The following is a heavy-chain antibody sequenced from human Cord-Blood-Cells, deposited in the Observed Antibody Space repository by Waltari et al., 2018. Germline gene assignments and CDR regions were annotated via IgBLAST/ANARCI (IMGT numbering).Heavy chain of an antibody. CDR3: ASVVATNLYYFDY. D-gene: IGHD5-12*01. V-gene: IGHV1-69*01. Sequence: QVQLVQSGAEVKKPGSSVKVSCKASGGTFSSYAISWVRQAPGQGLEWMGGIIPIFGTANYAHKFQGRATITADESTSTAYMELSSLRSEDTAVYYCASVVATNLYYFDYWGQGTLVTVSS. CDR2: IIPIFGTA. J-gene: IGHJ4*02. CDR1: GGTFSSYA.